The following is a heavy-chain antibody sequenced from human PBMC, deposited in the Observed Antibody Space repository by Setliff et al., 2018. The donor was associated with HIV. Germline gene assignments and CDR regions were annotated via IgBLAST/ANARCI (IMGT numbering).Heavy chain of an antibody. Sequence: QPGGSLRLSCAASGFILSNSWMSWVRQAPGKGLEWVANIKQDGSKKNYVESVKGRFTISRDNAKNSLYLQMNSLRAEDTAVYYCASGDYFNCWGQGTLVTVS. J-gene: IGHJ4*02. D-gene: IGHD3-10*01. CDR1: GFILSNSW. V-gene: IGHV3-7*01. CDR3: ASGDYFNC. CDR2: IKQDGSKK.